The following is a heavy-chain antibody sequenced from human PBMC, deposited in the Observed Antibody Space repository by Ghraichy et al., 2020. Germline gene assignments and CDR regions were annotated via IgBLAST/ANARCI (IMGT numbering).Heavy chain of an antibody. Sequence: GGSLRLSCAASGFIFSNYAMNWVRLTPEKGLEWVSSISAVGDRTYYADSVKGRFTVSRDNSKSTLFLQMNSLRAEDTAVYYCARFSACSGHCPTDYWGQGTLVTVSS. CDR1: GFIFSNYA. V-gene: IGHV3-23*01. CDR2: ISAVGDRT. D-gene: IGHD2-21*01. CDR3: ARFSACSGHCPTDY. J-gene: IGHJ4*02.